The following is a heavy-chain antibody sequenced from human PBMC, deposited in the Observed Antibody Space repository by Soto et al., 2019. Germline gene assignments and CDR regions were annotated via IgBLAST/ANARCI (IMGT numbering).Heavy chain of an antibody. CDR3: AKSVGLGIYYYYGMDV. CDR2: ISYDGSNK. Sequence: GGSLRLSCAASGFTFSSYGMHWVRQAPGKGLEWVAVISYDGSNKYYADSVKGRFTISRDNSKNTLYLQMNSLRAEDTAVYYCAKSVGLGIYYYYGMDVWGQGTTVTVSS. V-gene: IGHV3-30*18. J-gene: IGHJ6*02. D-gene: IGHD7-27*01. CDR1: GFTFSSYG.